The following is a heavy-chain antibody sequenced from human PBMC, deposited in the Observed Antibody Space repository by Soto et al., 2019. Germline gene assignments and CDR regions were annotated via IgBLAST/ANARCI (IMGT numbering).Heavy chain of an antibody. V-gene: IGHV1-18*01. Sequence: QVQLVQSGAEVKKPGASVRVSCKASGYTFSRYGISWVRQAPGQGLEWMGWISGFNGNTKESEKLQGRVTLTTDTAANTAHMELRGLRSDDTAVYYCARASAYSITWSFDNWGQGTLVTVSS. D-gene: IGHD3-3*02. CDR3: ARASAYSITWSFDN. CDR2: ISGFNGNT. CDR1: GYTFSRYG. J-gene: IGHJ4*02.